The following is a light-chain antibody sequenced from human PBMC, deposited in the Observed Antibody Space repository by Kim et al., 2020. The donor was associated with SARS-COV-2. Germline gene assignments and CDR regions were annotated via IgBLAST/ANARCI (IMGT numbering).Light chain of an antibody. CDR3: QQYDDLPYT. J-gene: IGKJ2*01. CDR2: GAF. V-gene: IGKV1-33*01. Sequence: SASVRDRVTITCQASQDSGTSVNWYRQEPGPAPQLLLYGAFSLESGVPSRFRGSGSETDFAFTISSLQPEDIATYYCQQYDDLPYTFGRGTKLEI. CDR1: QDSGTS.